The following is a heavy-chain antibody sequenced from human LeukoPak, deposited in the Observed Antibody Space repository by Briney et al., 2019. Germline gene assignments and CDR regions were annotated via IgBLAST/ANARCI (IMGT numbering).Heavy chain of an antibody. V-gene: IGHV3-23*01. Sequence: RSGGSLRLSCAASGFTFSAYAMSWVRQAPGKGLEWVSGISAWGDNTYSADSVRGRFTISRDNSKNTLYLQMNSLRVEDTAVYYCAKDGGTVTSYYFDSWGLGTLVTVSS. D-gene: IGHD4-11*01. CDR2: ISAWGDNT. CDR1: GFTFSAYA. J-gene: IGHJ4*02. CDR3: AKDGGTVTSYYFDS.